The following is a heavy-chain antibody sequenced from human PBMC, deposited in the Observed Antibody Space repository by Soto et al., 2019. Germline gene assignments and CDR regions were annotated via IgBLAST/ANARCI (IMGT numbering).Heavy chain of an antibody. D-gene: IGHD1-7*01. CDR3: ARDPVTTITEPTYGMDV. CDR1: AFTFT. CDR2: INAVNGRT. Sequence: ASVKVSCKASAFTFTIHLVRQAPGQTLEWMGWINAVNGRTKYSQKFQGRVTITRDTSANTAYMELSSLRSEDTAVYYCARDPVTTITEPTYGMDVWGQGTTVTVSS. V-gene: IGHV1-3*01. J-gene: IGHJ6*02.